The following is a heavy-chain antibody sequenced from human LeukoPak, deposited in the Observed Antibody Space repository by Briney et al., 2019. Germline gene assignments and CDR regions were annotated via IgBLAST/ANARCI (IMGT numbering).Heavy chain of an antibody. CDR3: ARGPYSYDSSGAFDI. CDR1: GYSISSGYY. CDR2: IYHNGNT. D-gene: IGHD3-22*01. J-gene: IGHJ3*02. V-gene: IGHV4-38-2*01. Sequence: SETLSLTCAVSGYSISSGYYWGWIRQPPRKGLEWIGSIYHNGNTYYNPSLKSRVTISVDTSKNQFSLKLSSVTAADTAVYFCARGPYSYDSSGAFDIWGQGTMVTVSS.